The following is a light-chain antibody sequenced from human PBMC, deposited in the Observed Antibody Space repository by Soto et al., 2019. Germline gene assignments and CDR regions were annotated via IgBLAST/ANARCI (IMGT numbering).Light chain of an antibody. CDR1: QSVSNS. CDR2: DAS. V-gene: IGKV3-15*01. Sequence: EKVMTQSPATLSVSAGERASLSCRASQSVSNSLAWFQQKPGQAPRLLIYDASTRATGIPARFSGSASGTEFTLTISSLQYEDSEVYYCQQYNQWPLTFGGGTKVDIK. J-gene: IGKJ4*01. CDR3: QQYNQWPLT.